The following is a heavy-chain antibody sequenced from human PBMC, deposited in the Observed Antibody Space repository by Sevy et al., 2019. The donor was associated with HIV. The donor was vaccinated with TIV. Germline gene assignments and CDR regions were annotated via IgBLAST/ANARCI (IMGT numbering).Heavy chain of an antibody. CDR2: MNQDGTER. V-gene: IGHV3-7*01. CDR1: GFGFSTYW. D-gene: IGHD3-16*01. CDR3: VREGLGGFSYSLDC. J-gene: IGHJ4*02. Sequence: GGSLRLSCAASGFGFSTYWMTWVCQAPGKGLEWVATMNQDGTERDYVDSVKGRFTISRDNTKTSLFLQMNSLSAEDTGVYYCVREGLGGFSYSLDCWGQGTLVTVSS.